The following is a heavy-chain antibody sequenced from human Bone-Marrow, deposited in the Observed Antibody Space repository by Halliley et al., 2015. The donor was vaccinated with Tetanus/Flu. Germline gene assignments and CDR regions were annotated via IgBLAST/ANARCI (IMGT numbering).Heavy chain of an antibody. V-gene: IGHV3-48*03. J-gene: IGHJ6*02. Sequence: WLSSISSNDNPNYYADSVKGRFTIPRDNAKNSLYLQMNGLGAEDTAVYYCARAVSSYCGLDVWGQGTTVTVSS. CDR3: ARAVSSYCGLDV. CDR2: ISSNDNPN.